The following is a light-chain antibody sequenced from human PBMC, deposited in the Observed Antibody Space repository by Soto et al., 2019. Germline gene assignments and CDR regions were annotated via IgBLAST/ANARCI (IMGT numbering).Light chain of an antibody. V-gene: IGKV3-20*01. CDR3: QQYGNARWT. Sequence: EIGLTQSPGTLSLSPGERATLSCRASQSVRNSYLAWYQQKPGQAPRLLISGDSSRATGIPDRFSGSGSGTDFTLTISRLEPEDFAVYYCQQYGNARWTFGQGTKVEI. CDR1: QSVRNSY. CDR2: GDS. J-gene: IGKJ1*01.